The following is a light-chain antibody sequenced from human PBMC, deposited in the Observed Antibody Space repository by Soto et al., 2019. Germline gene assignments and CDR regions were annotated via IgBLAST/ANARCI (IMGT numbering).Light chain of an antibody. CDR1: SSDVGGYNY. CDR2: DVS. V-gene: IGLV2-14*01. Sequence: VLTQPASVSGSPGQSITISCTGTSSDVGGYNYVSWYQQHPGKAPKFMIYDVSNRPSGVSNRFSGSKSGNTASLTISGLQAEDEADYYCTSYTTSNTRQIVFGTGTKVTVL. CDR3: TSYTTSNTRQIV. J-gene: IGLJ1*01.